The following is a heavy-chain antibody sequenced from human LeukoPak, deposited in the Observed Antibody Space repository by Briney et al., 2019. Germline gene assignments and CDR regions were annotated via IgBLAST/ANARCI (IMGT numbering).Heavy chain of an antibody. CDR1: GFTFSSYW. V-gene: IGHV3-7*05. J-gene: IGHJ4*02. Sequence: GSLRLSCAASGFTFSSYWMSWVRQAPGKGLEWVANIKQGGSEKYYVDSVKGRFTISRDNAKNSLYLQMNSLRAEDTAVYYCARAGSSGSVDYWGQGTLVTVSS. CDR2: IKQGGSEK. CDR3: ARAGSSGSVDY. D-gene: IGHD3-22*01.